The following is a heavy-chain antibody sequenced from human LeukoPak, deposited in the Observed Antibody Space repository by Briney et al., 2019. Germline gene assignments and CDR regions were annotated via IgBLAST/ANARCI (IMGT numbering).Heavy chain of an antibody. Sequence: GGSLRLSCAASGFTFSSYWMTWVRQAPGKGQEWVATIKRDGSEKFYLDSVKGRFTISRDNVKNSLYLQMNSLRADDTAVYYCASIYGDYWGQGTLVTVSS. J-gene: IGHJ4*02. D-gene: IGHD4-17*01. V-gene: IGHV3-7*02. CDR1: GFTFSSYW. CDR2: IKRDGSEK. CDR3: ASIYGDY.